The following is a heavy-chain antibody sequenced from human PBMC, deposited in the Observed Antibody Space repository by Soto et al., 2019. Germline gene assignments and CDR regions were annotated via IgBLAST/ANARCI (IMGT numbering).Heavy chain of an antibody. D-gene: IGHD3-10*01. CDR2: INHSGST. V-gene: IGHV4-34*01. CDR3: ASRTYGSGSYWFDY. CDR1: GGSFSGYY. Sequence: QVQLQQWGAGLLKPSETLSLTCAVYGGSFSGYYWSWIRQPPGKGLEWIGEINHSGSTNYNPSLKSRVTISVDTPKNQFSLKLSSVTAADTAVYYCASRTYGSGSYWFDYWGQGTLVTVSS. J-gene: IGHJ4*02.